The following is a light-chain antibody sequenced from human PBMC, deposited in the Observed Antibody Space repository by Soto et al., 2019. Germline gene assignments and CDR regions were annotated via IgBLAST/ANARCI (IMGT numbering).Light chain of an antibody. CDR1: QNIGYY. V-gene: IGKV1-39*01. J-gene: IGKJ1*01. CDR3: QQTYNAPRT. Sequence: IPMTQSPSSLSASVGDRVTITCRASQNIGYYLNWYQQLPRKAPSLLVYAASSLQSGVPSRFSGSGSGTDFSLTISSLQPEDFATYYCQQTYNAPRTFGQGTKVEIK. CDR2: AAS.